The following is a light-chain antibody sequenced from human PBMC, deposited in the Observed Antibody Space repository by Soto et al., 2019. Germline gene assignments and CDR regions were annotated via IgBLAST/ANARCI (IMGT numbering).Light chain of an antibody. J-gene: IGKJ1*01. CDR2: GAS. CDR3: QQYGSSPGT. V-gene: IGKV3-20*01. Sequence: EIVLTHSPGTLSLSPGEIATLSCRASQSVSSGFLAWYQQKPGQGPRLLIHGASFRATGIPDRFSGSGSGTDFTLTISRLEPEDFAVYYCQQYGSSPGTFGQGTKVDIK. CDR1: QSVSSGF.